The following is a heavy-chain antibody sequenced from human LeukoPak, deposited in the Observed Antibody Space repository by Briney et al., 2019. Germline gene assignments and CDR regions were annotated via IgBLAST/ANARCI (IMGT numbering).Heavy chain of an antibody. CDR2: IYYSGST. Sequence: SETLSLTCTVSGGSISSYYWSWIRQPPGKGLEWTGYIYYSGSTNYNPSLKSRVTISVDTSKNQFSLKLSSVTAADTAVYYCARDGSSGFDYWGQGTLVTVSS. V-gene: IGHV4-59*01. J-gene: IGHJ4*02. CDR1: GGSISSYY. CDR3: ARDGSSGFDY. D-gene: IGHD3-10*01.